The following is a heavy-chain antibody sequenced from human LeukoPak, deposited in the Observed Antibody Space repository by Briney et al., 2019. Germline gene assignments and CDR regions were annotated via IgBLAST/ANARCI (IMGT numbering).Heavy chain of an antibody. V-gene: IGHV3-23*01. CDR1: GFTFSSYA. CDR3: AKKQNYYGSGSYEAFDI. J-gene: IGHJ3*02. Sequence: AGGSLRLSCAASGFTFSSYAMSWVRQAPGRGLEWVSGISSSGGSTPHADSVKGRFTISRDNSKNMLYLQMNSLRAEDTAVYYCAKKQNYYGSGSYEAFDIWGQGTMVTVSS. D-gene: IGHD3-10*01. CDR2: ISSSGGST.